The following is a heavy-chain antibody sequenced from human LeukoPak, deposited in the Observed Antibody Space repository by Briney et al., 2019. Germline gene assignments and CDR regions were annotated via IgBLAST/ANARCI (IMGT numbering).Heavy chain of an antibody. CDR1: GFTFSSYS. CDR2: ISSSSSTI. D-gene: IGHD3-3*01. J-gene: IGHJ6*03. V-gene: IGHV3-48*01. CDR3: ARDAYYDFWSGYQYNYYYYMDV. Sequence: GGSLRLSCAASGFTFSSYSMNWVRQAPGKGLEWVSYISSSSSTIYYADSVKGRFTISRDNAKNSLYLQMNSLRAEDTAVYYCARDAYYDFWSGYQYNYYYYMDVWGKGTTVTVSS.